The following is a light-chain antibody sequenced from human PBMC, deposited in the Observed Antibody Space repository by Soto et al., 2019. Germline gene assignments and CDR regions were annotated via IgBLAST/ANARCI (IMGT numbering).Light chain of an antibody. CDR1: SSNIGSTT. V-gene: IGLV1-44*01. CDR3: ATWDDSLSGPV. J-gene: IGLJ2*01. Sequence: SVLTQPPSASGAPGQGVTISCSGTSSNIGSTTVNWYQQVPGTAPKLLIHSNSQRPSGVPDRFSGSRSGTSASLAISGLQSDDEADYYCATWDDSLSGPVFGGGTKVTVL. CDR2: SNS.